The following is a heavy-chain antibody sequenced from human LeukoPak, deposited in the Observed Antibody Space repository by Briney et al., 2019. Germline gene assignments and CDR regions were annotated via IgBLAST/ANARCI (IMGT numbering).Heavy chain of an antibody. CDR3: ARVPSRITMMDDGFDT. D-gene: IGHD3-22*01. Sequence: SETLSLTCTVSGGSISSSSYYWGWIRQPPGKGLEWIGSIYYSGSTYYNPSLKSRVTISVDTSKNQFSLKLSSVTAADTAVYYCARVPSRITMMDDGFDTWGQGAMVTVSS. CDR1: GGSISSSSYY. J-gene: IGHJ3*02. CDR2: IYYSGST. V-gene: IGHV4-39*07.